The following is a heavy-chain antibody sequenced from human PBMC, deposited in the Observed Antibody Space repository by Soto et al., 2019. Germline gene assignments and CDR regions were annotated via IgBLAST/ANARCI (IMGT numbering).Heavy chain of an antibody. CDR1: GKSLSGYY. D-gene: IGHD1-26*01. CDR2: INHSGNT. V-gene: IGHV4-34*01. Sequence: QVQLQQWGAGLLKPSETLSLTCAVYGKSLSGYYWSWIRQPPGKALAWIGEINHSGNTNYNPSLKSLVTISVDSSKNQFVLNLSSVTAADTAMYYCTRRHVRGRTIAGAAEFWGQGTLVTVSS. CDR3: TRRHVRGRTIAGAAEF. J-gene: IGHJ4*02.